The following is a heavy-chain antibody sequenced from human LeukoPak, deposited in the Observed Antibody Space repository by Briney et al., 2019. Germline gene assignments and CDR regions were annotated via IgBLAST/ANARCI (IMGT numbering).Heavy chain of an antibody. CDR2: INSNNGVS. V-gene: IGHV1-2*02. D-gene: IGHD2-15*01. CDR3: ARRFCTGGSCYPDY. J-gene: IGHJ4*02. CDR1: GYTFTGYY. Sequence: GASLNVSCKASGYTFTGYYIHWVRLAPGQGLAWMGRINSNNGVSSYAQRFQGRVTMTRDMSISTAYMELSGLTSDDTAVYYCARRFCTGGSCYPDYWGQGTLVTVSS.